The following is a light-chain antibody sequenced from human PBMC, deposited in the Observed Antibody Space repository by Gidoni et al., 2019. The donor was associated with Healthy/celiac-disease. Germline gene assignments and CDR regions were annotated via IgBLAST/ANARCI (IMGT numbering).Light chain of an antibody. V-gene: IGKV1-33*01. CDR2: DAS. J-gene: IGKJ4*02. CDR3: QQYDNLPPGLT. Sequence: QMTQSPSSLSASVGDRVTITCQASQDISNYLNWYQQKPGKAPKLLIYDASNLETGVPSRFSGSGSGTDFTFTISSLQPEDIATYYCQQYDNLPPGLTFGGGTKVEIK. CDR1: QDISNY.